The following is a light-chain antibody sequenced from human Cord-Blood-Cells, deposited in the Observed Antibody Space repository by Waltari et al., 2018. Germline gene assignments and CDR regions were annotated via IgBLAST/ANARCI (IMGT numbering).Light chain of an antibody. J-gene: IGLJ1*01. CDR2: EVS. CDR1: SSDVGGYNY. CDR3: SSYAGSNNYV. V-gene: IGLV2-8*01. Sequence: QSALTQPPSAPGSPGQSVTISCTGTSSDVGGYNYVSWYHQHPGKAPKRMIYEVSKRPSGVPDRFSGSKSGNTASLTVSGLQAEDEADYYCSSYAGSNNYVLGTGTKVTVL.